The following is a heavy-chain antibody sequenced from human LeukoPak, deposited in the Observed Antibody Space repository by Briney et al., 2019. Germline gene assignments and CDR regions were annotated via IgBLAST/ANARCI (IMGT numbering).Heavy chain of an antibody. Sequence: PGGSLRLSCAPSGFTVSSNYMSWVRKAPGKGLKWVSVIYSGGSTYYADSVKGRFTISRDNSKNTLYLQMNSLRAEDTAVYYCARDLTCGGDCEGGFDYWGQGTLVTVSS. CDR3: ARDLTCGGDCEGGFDY. CDR2: IYSGGST. CDR1: GFTVSSNY. J-gene: IGHJ4*02. V-gene: IGHV3-66*01. D-gene: IGHD2-21*02.